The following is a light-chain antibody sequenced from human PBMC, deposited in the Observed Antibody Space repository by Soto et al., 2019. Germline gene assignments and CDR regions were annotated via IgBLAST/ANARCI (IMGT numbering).Light chain of an antibody. CDR2: EVT. CDR3: SSYTSTITLFVV. J-gene: IGLJ2*01. V-gene: IGLV2-14*01. CDR1: SSDVGGYNY. Sequence: QSALTQPASVSGSPGQSITISCTGTSSDVGGYNYVSWYQQHPGKAPKLMIYEVTNRPSGVSDRFSGSKSGNTASLTISGLQAEDEADYYCSSYTSTITLFVVFGGGTSSPS.